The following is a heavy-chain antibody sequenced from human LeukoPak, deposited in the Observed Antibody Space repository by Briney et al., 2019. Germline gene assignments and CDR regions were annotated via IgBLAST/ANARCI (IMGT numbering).Heavy chain of an antibody. J-gene: IGHJ6*02. CDR3: ARPIAAAGYYYGMDV. Sequence: GGSLRLSCAASGFIFSSYSMNWVRQAPGKGLEWVSSISSSSSYIYYADSVKGRFTISRDNAKNSLYLQMNSLRAEDTAVYYCARPIAAAGYYYGMDVWGQGTTVTVSS. CDR1: GFIFSSYS. CDR2: ISSSSSYI. D-gene: IGHD6-13*01. V-gene: IGHV3-21*01.